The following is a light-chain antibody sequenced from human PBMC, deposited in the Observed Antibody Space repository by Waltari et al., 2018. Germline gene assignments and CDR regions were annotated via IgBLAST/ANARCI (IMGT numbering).Light chain of an antibody. CDR3: QQYNDWPPTWT. Sequence: EIAMTQSPATLSVSPGERATLSCRASQSLGSNLAWYQQKPGQAPRLLIYAASTRATGNPARFSGSGSGTEFTLTISSLQSEDFAIYYCQQYNDWPPTWTFGQGTKVEIK. V-gene: IGKV3-15*01. CDR2: AAS. J-gene: IGKJ1*01. CDR1: QSLGSN.